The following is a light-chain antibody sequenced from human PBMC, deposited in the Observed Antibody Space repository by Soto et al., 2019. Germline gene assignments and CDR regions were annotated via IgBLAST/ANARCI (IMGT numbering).Light chain of an antibody. Sequence: DIQMTQSPSSLSAFGGRTGTITCRASQSISSYLNWYQQKPGKAPTLLIYTTSSLESGVPSRFSGSGSGTDFTLTISSLQPEDFATYFCQQSYSRPRTFGQGTKVDIK. J-gene: IGKJ1*01. V-gene: IGKV1-39*01. CDR3: QQSYSRPRT. CDR1: QSISSY. CDR2: TTS.